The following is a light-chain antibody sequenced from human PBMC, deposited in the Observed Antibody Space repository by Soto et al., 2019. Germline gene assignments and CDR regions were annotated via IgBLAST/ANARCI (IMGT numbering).Light chain of an antibody. V-gene: IGKV1-9*01. CDR3: QHLNSYPPMYT. CDR2: AAS. J-gene: IGKJ2*01. CDR1: QGISSY. Sequence: DIQLTQSPSFLSASVGDRVTITCRASQGISSYLAWFQQKPGEAPKLLIYAASTLQSGVPSRFSGSGSGTEFTLTISILQPEDVATYDCQHLNSYPPMYTFGQGTKLEIK.